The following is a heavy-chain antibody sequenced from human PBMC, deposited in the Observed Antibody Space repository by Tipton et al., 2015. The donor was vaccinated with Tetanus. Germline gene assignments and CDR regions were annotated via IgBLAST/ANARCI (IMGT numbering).Heavy chain of an antibody. V-gene: IGHV3-21*06. CDR3: VSGSALDY. J-gene: IGHJ4*02. Sequence: SLRLSCEVSGFIYSSYTMNWVRQAPGKGLEWVASVSSTSSYIYYADSLKGRFTISRDNAKNSLYLQMNNLRADDTALYYCVSGSALDYWGQGTLISVSS. CDR2: VSSTSSYI. CDR1: GFIYSSYT. D-gene: IGHD6-25*01.